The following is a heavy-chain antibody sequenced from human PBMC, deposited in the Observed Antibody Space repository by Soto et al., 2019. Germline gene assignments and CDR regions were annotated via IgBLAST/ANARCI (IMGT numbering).Heavy chain of an antibody. Sequence: PSETLSLTCAVSGGSISSGDYSWNWIRQPPGKGLEWIGYIYYGGSTYYNPSLQSRVTMSVDRSRNQFSLKLNSVTAADTAVYYCARHPSNFWFDPWGQGTLVTVSS. D-gene: IGHD4-4*01. V-gene: IGHV4-30-2*03. CDR2: IYYGGST. J-gene: IGHJ5*02. CDR1: GGSISSGDYS. CDR3: ARHPSNFWFDP.